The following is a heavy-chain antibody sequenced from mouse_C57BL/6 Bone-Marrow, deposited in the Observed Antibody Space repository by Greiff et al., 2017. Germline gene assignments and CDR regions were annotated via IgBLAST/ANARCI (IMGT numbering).Heavy chain of an antibody. Sequence: VQLQQSVAELVRPGASVKLSCTASGFNIKNTYMHWVKQRPDQGLEWIGRIDPAKCNTKYATKFQGKATITADTASNTAYVQLSSLTSEDTASSYCDSTGPWGQGTLVTVSA. D-gene: IGHD1-1*01. V-gene: IGHV14-3*01. CDR1: GFNIKNTY. CDR3: DSTGP. CDR2: IDPAKCNT. J-gene: IGHJ3*01.